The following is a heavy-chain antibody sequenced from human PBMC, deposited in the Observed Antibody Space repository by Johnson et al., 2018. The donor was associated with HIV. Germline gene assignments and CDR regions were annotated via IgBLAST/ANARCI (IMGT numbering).Heavy chain of an antibody. V-gene: IGHV3-53*01. Sequence: VQLVESGGGLVQPGGSLRLSCAASGFTVSSNYMSWVRQAPGKGLEWVSVIYSGGRTSYADYVKGRFTISRDNSKNTLYLQMNSLRAEDTAVYYCASRTGWDAFDIWGQGTMVTVSS. D-gene: IGHD7-27*01. CDR2: IYSGGRT. CDR3: ASRTGWDAFDI. J-gene: IGHJ3*02. CDR1: GFTVSSNY.